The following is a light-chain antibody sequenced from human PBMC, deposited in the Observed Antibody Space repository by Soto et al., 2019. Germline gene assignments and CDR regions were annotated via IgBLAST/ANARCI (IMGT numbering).Light chain of an antibody. V-gene: IGKV3-20*01. Sequence: EIVLTQSPGTLSLSPGERATLSCRASQTVSSSYLAWYQQKPGQAPRLLIYGASSRSAGIPARFSGSGSGTDFTLTISRLEPEDSAVYYCQQHGSSPTFGQGTKLEIK. CDR2: GAS. CDR3: QQHGSSPT. CDR1: QTVSSSY. J-gene: IGKJ2*01.